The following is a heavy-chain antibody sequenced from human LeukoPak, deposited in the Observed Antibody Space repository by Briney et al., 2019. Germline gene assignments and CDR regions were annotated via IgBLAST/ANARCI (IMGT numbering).Heavy chain of an antibody. CDR1: GFGFSTHD. V-gene: IGHV3-23*01. J-gene: IGHJ4*02. Sequence: PGGSLRLSCVASGFGFSTHDMSWGRQTPGKGLEWVSSISGFDSGTYYKDSVRGRFTVSRDTSKNTLYMQMNNLRAEDTAVYYCVKGFHFDWWGQGTLVTVSS. CDR3: VKGFHFDW. CDR2: ISGFDSGT.